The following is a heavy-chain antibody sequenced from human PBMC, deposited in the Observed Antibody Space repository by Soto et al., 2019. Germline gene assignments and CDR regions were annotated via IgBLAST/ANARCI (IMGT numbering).Heavy chain of an antibody. Sequence: PSETLSLTCAVSGGSISSSNWWSWVRQPPGKGMKWIGEIYHSGSTNYNPSLKSRVTISVDKSKNQFSLKLSSVTAADTAVYYCAGKTVNYYDFWSGYYRDYYGMDVWGQGTTVTVSS. CDR3: AGKTVNYYDFWSGYYRDYYGMDV. CDR2: IYHSGST. V-gene: IGHV4-4*02. J-gene: IGHJ6*02. D-gene: IGHD3-3*01. CDR1: GGSISSSNW.